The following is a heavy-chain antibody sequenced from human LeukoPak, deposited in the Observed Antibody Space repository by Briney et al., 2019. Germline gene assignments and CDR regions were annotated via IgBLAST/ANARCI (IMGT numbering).Heavy chain of an antibody. CDR3: ASTPFDFWSGPRGWFDP. D-gene: IGHD3-3*01. CDR1: GGSITSYY. V-gene: IGHV4-59*08. CDR2: ISYSGST. J-gene: IGHJ5*02. Sequence: PSETLSLTCTVSGGSITSYYWSWIRQPPGRGLEWIGYISYSGSTNYNPSLKSRVTFSADTSKNQFSLKLSSVTAADTAVYYCASTPFDFWSGPRGWFDPWGQGTLVTVSS.